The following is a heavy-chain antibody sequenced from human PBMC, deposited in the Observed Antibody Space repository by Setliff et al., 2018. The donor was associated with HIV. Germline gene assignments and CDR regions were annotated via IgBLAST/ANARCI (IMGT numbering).Heavy chain of an antibody. CDR3: ARHWNYDTGLDPFDI. CDR1: GAPVSSGRYY. CDR2: IHYTGNT. V-gene: IGHV4-61*01. D-gene: IGHD3-22*01. J-gene: IGHJ3*02. Sequence: SETLSLTCSVSGAPVSSGRYYWGWIRQPPGKGLEWIGFIHYTGNTNYNPSLKSRVTMSTDTSKNQLSLKLNSVTAADTAVYYCARHWNYDTGLDPFDIWGQGTMVTVSS.